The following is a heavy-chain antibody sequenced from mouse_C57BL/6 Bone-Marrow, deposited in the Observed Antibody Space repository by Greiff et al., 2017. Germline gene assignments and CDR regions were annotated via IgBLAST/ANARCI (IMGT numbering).Heavy chain of an antibody. CDR3: VTTVVDYAMDY. J-gene: IGHJ4*01. V-gene: IGHV5-9-1*02. D-gene: IGHD1-1*01. CDR1: GFTFSSSA. CDR2: ISSGGDYI. Sequence: EVQRVESGAGLVKPGGSLKLSCAASGFTFSSSAMSWVRQTPEKRLEWVAYISSGGDYIYYADTVKGRFTISRDNARNTLYLQMSSLESEDTAMYFSVTTVVDYAMDYWGQGTSVTVSS.